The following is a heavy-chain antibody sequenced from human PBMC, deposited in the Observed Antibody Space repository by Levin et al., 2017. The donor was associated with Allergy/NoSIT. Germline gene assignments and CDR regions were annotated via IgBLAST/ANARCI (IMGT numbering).Heavy chain of an antibody. J-gene: IGHJ3*02. CDR2: ISGSGGST. Sequence: PGGSLRLSCAASGFTFSSYAMSWVRQAPGKGLEWVSAISGSGGSTYYADSVKGRFTISRDNSKNTLYLQMNSLRAEDTAVYYCAKDMNQLRYVDWLLFNDAFDIWGQGTMVTVSS. D-gene: IGHD3-9*01. V-gene: IGHV3-23*01. CDR1: GFTFSSYA. CDR3: AKDMNQLRYVDWLLFNDAFDI.